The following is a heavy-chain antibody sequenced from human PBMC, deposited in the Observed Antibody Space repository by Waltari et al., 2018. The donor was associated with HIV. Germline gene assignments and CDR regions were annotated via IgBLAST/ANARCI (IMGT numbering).Heavy chain of an antibody. Sequence: QVQLVESGGGVVQPGRSLRLSCAASGFTFSSYGMHWVRQAPGKGLEWVAVIWYDGSNKDYADSVKGRFTISRDNSKNTLYLQMNSLRAEDTAVYYCARDQTGTTYGYYYYGMDVWGQGTTVTVSS. J-gene: IGHJ6*02. CDR1: GFTFSSYG. CDR3: ARDQTGTTYGYYYYGMDV. D-gene: IGHD1-7*01. CDR2: IWYDGSNK. V-gene: IGHV3-33*01.